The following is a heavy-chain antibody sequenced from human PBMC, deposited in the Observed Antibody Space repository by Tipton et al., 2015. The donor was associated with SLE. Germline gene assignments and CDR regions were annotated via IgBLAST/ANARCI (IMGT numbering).Heavy chain of an antibody. CDR3: ARDPTGDIVLQL. D-gene: IGHD2-8*02. V-gene: IGHV3-66*01. CDR2: TFSDGST. CDR1: GFAVNTNY. Sequence: SLRLSCAASGFAVNTNYMSWVRQVPGKGLEWVSVTFSDGSTFYADSVKGRFTISRDNSKNTLDLQMNSLRAEDTAVYYCARDPTGDIVLQLWGQGTTVTVSS. J-gene: IGHJ6*02.